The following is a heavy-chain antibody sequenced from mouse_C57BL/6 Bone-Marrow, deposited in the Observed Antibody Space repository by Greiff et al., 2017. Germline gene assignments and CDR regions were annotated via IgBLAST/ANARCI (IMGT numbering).Heavy chain of an antibody. V-gene: IGHV1-76*01. CDR1: GYTFTDYY. J-gene: IGHJ2*01. D-gene: IGHD3-3*01. CDR2: IYPGSGNT. CDR3: ARGGHGDY. Sequence: QVQLQQSGAELVRPGASVKLSCKASGYTFTDYYINWVKQRPGQGLEWIARIYPGSGNTYYNEKFKGKATLTAEKSSSTAYMQLSSLTSEDSAVYFCARGGHGDYWGQGTTLTVSS.